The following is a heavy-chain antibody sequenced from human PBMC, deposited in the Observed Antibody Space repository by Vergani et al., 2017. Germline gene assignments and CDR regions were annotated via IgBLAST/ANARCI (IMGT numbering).Heavy chain of an antibody. V-gene: IGHV4-59*01. CDR2: IYYSGST. Sequence: QVQLQESGPGLVKPSETLSLTCTVSGGSIGSYYWSWIRQPPGKGLEWIGYIYYSGSTNYNPSLKSRVTISVETSKNQFSLKLSSVTATDTAVYYWARAGARGGWFDPWGQGTLVTVSS. J-gene: IGHJ5*02. CDR1: GGSIGSYY. CDR3: ARAGARGGWFDP. D-gene: IGHD3-16*01.